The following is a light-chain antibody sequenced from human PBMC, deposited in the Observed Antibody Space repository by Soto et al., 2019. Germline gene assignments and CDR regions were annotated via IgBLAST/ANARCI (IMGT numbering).Light chain of an antibody. CDR1: QSISSW. V-gene: IGKV1-5*01. Sequence: DIQVTQSPSPLSASVGDRVTIPCPASQSISSWLAWYHQKPGKAPKLLIYDASALPRGGPSRFSGSGSGTKFTLTIASLQPDDFATHYCQQYETFSGTFGPATKVDI. CDR2: DAS. CDR3: QQYETFSGT. J-gene: IGKJ1*01.